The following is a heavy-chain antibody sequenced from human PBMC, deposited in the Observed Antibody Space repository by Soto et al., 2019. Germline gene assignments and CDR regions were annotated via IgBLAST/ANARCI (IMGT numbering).Heavy chain of an antibody. CDR3: ARGPRLSVAVPSDYYGMDV. J-gene: IGHJ6*02. V-gene: IGHV4-4*02. CDR2: IYHSGST. D-gene: IGHD2-2*01. CDR1: GGSISSSNW. Sequence: QVQLQESGPGLVKPSGTLSLTCAVSGGSISSSNWWSWVRQPPGKGLEWIGEIYHSGSTNYNPSLKSRVTLSVDKSKNQLSLKLNSVTAADTAVYYCARGPRLSVAVPSDYYGMDVWGQGTTVTVSS.